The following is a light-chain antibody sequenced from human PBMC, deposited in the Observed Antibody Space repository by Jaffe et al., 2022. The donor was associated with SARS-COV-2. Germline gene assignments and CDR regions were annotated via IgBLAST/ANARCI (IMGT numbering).Light chain of an antibody. J-gene: IGLJ2*01. V-gene: IGLV3-10*01. CDR2: EDN. CDR3: YSTDSSGIPL. CDR1: ALAKKY. Sequence: SYELTQPPSVSVSPGQTARITCSGDALAKKYAYWYQQKSGQAPVLVIYEDNKRPSGIPERFSGSSSGTMATLTISGAQVEDETDFYCYSTDSSGIPLFGGGTKLTVL.